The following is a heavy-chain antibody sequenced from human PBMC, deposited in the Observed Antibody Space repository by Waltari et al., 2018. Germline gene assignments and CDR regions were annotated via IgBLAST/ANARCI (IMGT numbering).Heavy chain of an antibody. Sequence: EVQLLESGGGLVQPGGSLRLSCAASGFTFSSYGMTWVRQAPGKGLEWVSGISGSTDITHYSDSVKGLFTISGDISKTTLYLQMNSLRAEDTAIYYCAKDMTIFDASDIWGQGTMVTVSS. D-gene: IGHD3-3*01. CDR3: AKDMTIFDASDI. V-gene: IGHV3-23*01. J-gene: IGHJ3*02. CDR1: GFTFSSYG. CDR2: ISGSTDIT.